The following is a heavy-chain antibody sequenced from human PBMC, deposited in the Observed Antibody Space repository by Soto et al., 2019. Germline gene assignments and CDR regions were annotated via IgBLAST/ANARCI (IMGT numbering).Heavy chain of an antibody. Sequence: VQLVESGGGLVKPGGSLRLSCAASGFIFSDYYMSWIRQAPGKGLEWLAYISRDGNAIFYADSVNGRFTISRDNAKNSLFLQMDDLRAEDPAMFFCARGAEISSLTKGFDPWGQGTLVTVSS. D-gene: IGHD1-1*01. J-gene: IGHJ5*02. CDR3: ARGAEISSLTKGFDP. CDR2: ISRDGNAI. CDR1: GFIFSDYY. V-gene: IGHV3-11*01.